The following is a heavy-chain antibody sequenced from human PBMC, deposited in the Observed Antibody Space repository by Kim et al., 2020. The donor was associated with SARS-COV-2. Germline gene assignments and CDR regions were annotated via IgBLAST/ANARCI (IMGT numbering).Heavy chain of an antibody. D-gene: IGHD3-16*01. J-gene: IGHJ3*02. CDR1: GYTFTSYY. CDR2: INPSGGST. V-gene: IGHV1-46*01. Sequence: ASVKVSCKASGYTFTSYYMYWVRQAPGQGLEWMGIINPSGGSTSYAQKFQGRVTMTRDTSTSTVYMELSSLRSEDTAVYYCARDQYDYVWGSSPSGDAFDIWGQGTMVTVSS. CDR3: ARDQYDYVWGSSPSGDAFDI.